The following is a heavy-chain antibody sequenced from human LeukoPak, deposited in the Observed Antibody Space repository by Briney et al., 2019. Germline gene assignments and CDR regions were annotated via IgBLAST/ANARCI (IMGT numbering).Heavy chain of an antibody. CDR2: ISGSGGST. CDR1: GFTFSSYG. V-gene: IGHV3-23*01. J-gene: IGHJ4*02. D-gene: IGHD5-18*01. Sequence: QPGGSLRLSCAASGFTFSSYGMSWVRQAPGKGLEWVSAISGSGGSTYYADSVKGRFTISRDNSKNTLYLQMNSLRAEDTAVYYCAKDRAGDTAMVTGYYFDYWGQGTLVTVSS. CDR3: AKDRAGDTAMVTGYYFDY.